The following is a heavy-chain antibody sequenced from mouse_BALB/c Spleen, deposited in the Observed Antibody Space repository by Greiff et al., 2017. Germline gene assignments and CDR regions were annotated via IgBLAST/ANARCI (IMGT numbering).Heavy chain of an antibody. CDR1: GFTFSSYA. CDR3: ARRERDFDY. Sequence: EVQGVESGGGLVKPGGSLKLSCAASGFTFSSYAMSWVRQTPEKRLEWVATISSGGSYTYYPDSVKGRFTISRDNAKNTLYLQMSSLRSEDTAMYYCARRERDFDYWGQGTTLTVSS. J-gene: IGHJ2*01. V-gene: IGHV5-9-3*01. CDR2: ISSGGSYT.